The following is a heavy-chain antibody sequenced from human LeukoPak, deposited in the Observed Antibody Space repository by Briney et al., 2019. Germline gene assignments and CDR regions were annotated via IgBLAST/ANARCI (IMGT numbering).Heavy chain of an antibody. CDR3: AKEIRPNDH. J-gene: IGHJ4*02. V-gene: IGHV3-23*01. D-gene: IGHD2-8*01. CDR2: ITIGAGTT. Sequence: PGGSLRLSCRASGFTFSNHGMTWVRQAPGKGLEWVSAITIGAGTTYYADSVKGRFTISRDNSMSTLYLQMNGLRVEDTGIYYCAKEIRPNDHWGRGTLVTVSS. CDR1: GFTFSNHG.